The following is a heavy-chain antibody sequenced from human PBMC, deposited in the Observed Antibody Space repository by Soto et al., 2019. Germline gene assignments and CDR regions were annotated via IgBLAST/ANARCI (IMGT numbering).Heavy chain of an antibody. V-gene: IGHV1-69*13. CDR1: GGTFSSYA. D-gene: IGHD3-3*01. CDR2: IIPIFGTA. Sequence: SVKVSCKASGGTFSSYANSWERQAPGQGLEWMGGIIPIFGTANYAQKFQGRVTITADESTSTAYMELSSLRSEDTAVYYCASFFGVVPYYYYGMDVWGQGTTVTVSS. CDR3: ASFFGVVPYYYYGMDV. J-gene: IGHJ6*02.